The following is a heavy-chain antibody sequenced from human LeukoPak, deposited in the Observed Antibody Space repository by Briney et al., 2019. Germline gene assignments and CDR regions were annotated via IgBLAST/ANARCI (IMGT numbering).Heavy chain of an antibody. Sequence: GGSLRLSCAASGFTFSNYIMNWVRQAPGKGLEWVGRIKSKTDGGTIDYVAPVKGRFTISRDDAKNTLYLQMNSLKIEDTAVYYCCTRMVRGVIRDYWGQGTLVTVSS. D-gene: IGHD3-10*01. CDR1: GFTFSNYI. CDR2: IKSKTDGGTI. CDR3: CTRMVRGVIRDY. J-gene: IGHJ4*02. V-gene: IGHV3-15*01.